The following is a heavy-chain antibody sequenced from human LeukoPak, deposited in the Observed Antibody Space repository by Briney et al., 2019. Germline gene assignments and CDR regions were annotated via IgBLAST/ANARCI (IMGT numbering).Heavy chain of an antibody. Sequence: GGSLRLSCAASGFTFSSYSMNWVRQAPGKGLEWVSSISSSSSYIYYADSVKGRFTISRDNAQTSLYLQMNSLRAEDTAVYYCARASDPWLQLTWGQGTLVTVSS. CDR2: ISSSSSYI. D-gene: IGHD5-24*01. CDR3: ARASDPWLQLT. V-gene: IGHV3-21*04. J-gene: IGHJ5*02. CDR1: GFTFSSYS.